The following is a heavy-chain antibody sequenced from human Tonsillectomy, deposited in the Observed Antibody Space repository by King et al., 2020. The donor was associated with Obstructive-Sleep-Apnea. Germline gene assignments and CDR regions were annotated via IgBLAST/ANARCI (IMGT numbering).Heavy chain of an antibody. V-gene: IGHV5-51*01. CDR2: MYPGNSAT. J-gene: IGHJ3*02. CDR1: GYSFTNYW. Sequence: QLVQSGAEVKKSGESLKISCKGFGYSFTNYWIGWVRQMSGKGLEWMGIMYPGNSATRYSPSFQGQVTISADKSISTAYLQWNTLKASDTAMYYCARGDAFDIWGQGTMVTVSS. CDR3: ARGDAFDI.